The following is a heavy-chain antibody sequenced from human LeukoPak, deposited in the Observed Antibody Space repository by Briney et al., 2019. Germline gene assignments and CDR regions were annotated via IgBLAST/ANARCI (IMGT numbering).Heavy chain of an antibody. CDR1: GFTFSNYG. CDR2: ISDSGGIA. D-gene: IGHD3-16*01. J-gene: IGHJ5*01. CDR3: AKDGGVNWGNWFDS. V-gene: IGHV3-23*01. Sequence: GGSLRLSCAASGFTFSNYGMSWVRQAPGQGLEWVSTISDSGGIAYYADSVKGRFTISRDNSRSTLYLQMNNPRAEDTAEYYCAKDGGVNWGNWFDSWGQGTLVTVSS.